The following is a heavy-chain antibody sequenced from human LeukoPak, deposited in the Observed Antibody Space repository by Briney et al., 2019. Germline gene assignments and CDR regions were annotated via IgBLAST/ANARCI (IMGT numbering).Heavy chain of an antibody. J-gene: IGHJ4*02. D-gene: IGHD2-2*01. V-gene: IGHV3-30-3*01. CDR1: GFTFSSYA. Sequence: GGSLRLSCAASGFTFSSYAMHWVRQAPGKGLEWVAVISCDGSNKYYADSVKGRFTISRDNSKNTLYLQMNSLRAEDTAVYYCARDCPYQVVPAPPLYYFDYWGQGTLVTVSS. CDR3: ARDCPYQVVPAPPLYYFDY. CDR2: ISCDGSNK.